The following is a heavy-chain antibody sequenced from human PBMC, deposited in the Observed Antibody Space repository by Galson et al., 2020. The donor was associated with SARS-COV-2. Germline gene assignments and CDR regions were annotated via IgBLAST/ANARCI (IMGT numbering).Heavy chain of an antibody. CDR2: INSDGSST. D-gene: IGHD6-19*01. CDR3: AREIAVAVVALDY. CDR1: GFTFSSYW. J-gene: IGHJ4*02. V-gene: IGHV3-74*01. Sequence: LSLTCAASGFTFSSYWMHWVRQAPGKGLVWVSRINSDGSSTSYADSVKGRFTISRDNAKNTLYLQMNSLRAEDTAVYYCAREIAVAVVALDYWGQGTLVTVSS.